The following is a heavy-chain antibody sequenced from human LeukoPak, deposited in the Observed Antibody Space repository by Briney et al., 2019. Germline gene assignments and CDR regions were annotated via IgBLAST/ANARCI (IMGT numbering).Heavy chain of an antibody. V-gene: IGHV3-23*01. J-gene: IGHJ5*02. CDR2: IYGSDDKT. CDR1: GFTFSNYA. Sequence: PGGSLSLSCVASGFTFSNYAMSWVRQAPGKGLELVSGIYGSDDKTVYGDAVKGRFTISRDNSKNTLYLQMNSLRADDTAVYYCAKTQGYYDAWGQGALVTVSS. D-gene: IGHD2-15*01. CDR3: AKTQGYYDA.